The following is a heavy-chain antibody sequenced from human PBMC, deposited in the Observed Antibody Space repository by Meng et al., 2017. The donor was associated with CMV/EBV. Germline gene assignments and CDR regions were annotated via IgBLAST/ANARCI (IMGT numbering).Heavy chain of an antibody. Sequence: QVKPQTAGPGLVKPSPTLSLTWAIAGDSVSSNSAAWNWIRQSPSRGLEWLGRTYYRSKWYNDYAVSVKSRITINPDTSKNQFSLQLNSVTPEDTAVYYCARDKGMVELGSWFDPWGQGTLVTVSS. D-gene: IGHD2-15*01. CDR1: GDSVSSNSAA. CDR3: ARDKGMVELGSWFDP. CDR2: TYYRSKWYN. J-gene: IGHJ5*02. V-gene: IGHV6-1*01.